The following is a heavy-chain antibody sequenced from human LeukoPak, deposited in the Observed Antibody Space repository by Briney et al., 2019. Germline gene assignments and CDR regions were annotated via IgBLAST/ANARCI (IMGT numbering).Heavy chain of an antibody. CDR3: ARHGHGAAGNEVDY. V-gene: IGHV4-59*08. J-gene: IGHJ4*02. D-gene: IGHD6-13*01. CDR2: IYYSRST. CDR1: GGSISSYY. Sequence: SETLSLTCTVSGGSISSYYWSWVRQPPGKGLEWIGYIYYSRSTNYNPSLKRRVTISVDTSKNQFSLKLSSVTAADTAVYYCARHGHGAAGNEVDYWGQGTLVTVSS.